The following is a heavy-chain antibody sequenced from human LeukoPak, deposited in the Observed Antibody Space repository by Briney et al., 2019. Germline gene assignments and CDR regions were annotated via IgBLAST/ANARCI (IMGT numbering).Heavy chain of an antibody. CDR3: ARERQLVPNNWFDP. D-gene: IGHD6-6*01. J-gene: IGHJ5*02. CDR2: IYTSGST. Sequence: SETLSLTCTVSGGSISSYYWSWIRQPAGKGLEWIGRIYTSGSTNCNPSLKSRVTMSVDTSKNQFSLKLSSVTAADTAVYYCARERQLVPNNWFDPWGQGTLVTVSS. V-gene: IGHV4-4*07. CDR1: GGSISSYY.